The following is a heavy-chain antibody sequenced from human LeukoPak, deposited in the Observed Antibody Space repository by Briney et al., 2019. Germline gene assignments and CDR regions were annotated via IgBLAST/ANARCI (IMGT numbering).Heavy chain of an antibody. D-gene: IGHD6-13*01. J-gene: IGHJ5*02. CDR1: GGTFSSYA. V-gene: IGHV1-69*15. CDR2: IIPIFGTA. Sequence: GSSVKVSCKASGGTFSSYAISWVRQAPGQGLEWMGRIIPIFGTANYAQKFQGRVTITADESTSTAYMELRSLRSDDTAVYYCARLIAAAFGFDPWGQGTLVTVSS. CDR3: ARLIAAAFGFDP.